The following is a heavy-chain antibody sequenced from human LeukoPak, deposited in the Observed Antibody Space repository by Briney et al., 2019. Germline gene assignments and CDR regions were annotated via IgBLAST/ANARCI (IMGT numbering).Heavy chain of an antibody. CDR3: DSGTYSRFDY. CDR2: IFPSGGEI. V-gene: IGHV3-23*01. D-gene: IGHD1-26*01. Sequence: GGSLRLSCAASGFTFSTFAMVWVRQPPGKGLEWVSSIFPSGGEIHYADSVRGRFTISRDNSKSTLSLQMDSLRTEDTAVYYCDSGTYSRFDYWGQGTLVTVSS. CDR1: GFTFSTFA. J-gene: IGHJ4*02.